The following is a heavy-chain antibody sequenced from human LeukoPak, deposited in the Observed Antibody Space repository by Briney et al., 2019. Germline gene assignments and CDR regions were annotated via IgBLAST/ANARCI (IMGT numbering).Heavy chain of an antibody. D-gene: IGHD5-18*01. CDR3: ARDYSVDTAMVKWDYFDY. CDR1: GYTFTSYY. Sequence: ASVKVSCKASGYTFTSYYMHWVRQAPGQGLEWMGIINPSGGSTSYAQKFQGRVTMTRDTSTSTVYMGLSSLRSEDTAVYYCARDYSVDTAMVKWDYFDYWGQGTLVTVSS. J-gene: IGHJ4*02. CDR2: INPSGGST. V-gene: IGHV1-46*01.